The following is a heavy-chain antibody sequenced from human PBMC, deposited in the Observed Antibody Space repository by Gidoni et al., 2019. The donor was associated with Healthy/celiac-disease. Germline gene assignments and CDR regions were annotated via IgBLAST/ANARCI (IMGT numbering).Heavy chain of an antibody. CDR2: IKSKTDGGTT. CDR1: GFTFSNPW. Sequence: EVQLVESGGGLVKPGGSLRLSCAASGFTFSNPWIIWVRQAPGKGLEWVGRIKSKTDGGTTDYAAPVKGRFTISRDDSKNTLYLQMNSLKTEDTAVYYCTTHYYDSSGLIPHGYYYYYYGMDVWGQGTTVTVSS. CDR3: TTHYYDSSGLIPHGYYYYYYGMDV. J-gene: IGHJ6*02. V-gene: IGHV3-15*07. D-gene: IGHD3-22*01.